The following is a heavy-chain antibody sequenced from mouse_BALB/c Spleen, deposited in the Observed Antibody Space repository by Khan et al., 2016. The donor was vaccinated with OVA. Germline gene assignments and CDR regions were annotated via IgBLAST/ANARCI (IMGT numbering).Heavy chain of an antibody. CDR2: MIYTGYT. CDR1: GDSITSGY. Sequence: VQLKESGPSLVKPSQTLSLTCSVTGDSITSGYWSWIRQFPGNKLEYMGYMIYTGYTDYNPSLTSRLAITRHTSKNQYYLQLNSVTTADTSTYYCARSTYRDAVAYWGQGTLVTVSA. D-gene: IGHD2-14*01. V-gene: IGHV3-8*02. J-gene: IGHJ3*01. CDR3: ARSTYRDAVAY.